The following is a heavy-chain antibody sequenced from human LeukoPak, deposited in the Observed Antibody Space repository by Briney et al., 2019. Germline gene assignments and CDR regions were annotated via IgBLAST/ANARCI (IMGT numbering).Heavy chain of an antibody. V-gene: IGHV1-2*02. CDR2: VNPRNGGT. CDR3: ATGLQYGLWGVPYFYYVHA. CDR1: GYDFTGYY. D-gene: IGHD3-10*01. Sequence: GASVKVSCKASGYDFTGYYVHWVRQAPGHGFEWMGWVNPRNGGTHYAQNFQGRVTITGDTSITTAYMELGSLTSDDTAVYYCATGLQYGLWGVPYFYYVHAWGKGTTVTVSS. J-gene: IGHJ6*03.